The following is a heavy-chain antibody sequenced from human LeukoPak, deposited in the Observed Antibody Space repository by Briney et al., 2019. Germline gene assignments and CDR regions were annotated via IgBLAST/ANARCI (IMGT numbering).Heavy chain of an antibody. J-gene: IGHJ4*02. CDR3: ASGYSYGADYFDH. CDR2: IKQDASEK. Sequence: SGGSLRLSWAAAGFTLSSYWMGWVRQAAGEGMGWVGNIKQDASEKYYVDSVKGRFTISRDNAKTSLYLQMNSLRAEDTAVYYCASGYSYGADYFDHSGQGTLVTVSS. V-gene: IGHV3-7*01. D-gene: IGHD5-18*01. CDR1: GFTLSSYW.